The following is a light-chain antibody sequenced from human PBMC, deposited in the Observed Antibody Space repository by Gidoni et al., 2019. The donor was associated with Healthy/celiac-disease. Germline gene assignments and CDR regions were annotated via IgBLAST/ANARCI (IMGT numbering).Light chain of an antibody. CDR1: SSDVGMYNL. V-gene: IGLV2-23*01. CDR2: EGS. Sequence: QSALPQPSSVSASPAPSSTISCTGTSSDVGMYNLVSWYQQHPGKAPKLMIYEGSKRPSGVSNRFSGSKSGNTASLTISGLQAEDEADYYCCSYAGSSTHVVFGGGTKLTVL. J-gene: IGLJ2*01. CDR3: CSYAGSSTHVV.